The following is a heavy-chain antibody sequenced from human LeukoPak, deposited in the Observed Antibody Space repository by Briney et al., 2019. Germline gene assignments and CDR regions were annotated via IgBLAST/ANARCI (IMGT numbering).Heavy chain of an antibody. CDR1: GFTFHEYA. Sequence: RGSLRLSCAASGFTFHEYAIHWVRQAPGRGLEWVSLISGDADATYYADSVEGRFTVARDNTKNSIYLQMNSLRTEGTALYFCSKRGTAWYYFDSWGQGTLVTVSS. V-gene: IGHV3-43*02. CDR2: ISGDADAT. J-gene: IGHJ4*02. CDR3: SKRGTAWYYFDS. D-gene: IGHD6-19*01.